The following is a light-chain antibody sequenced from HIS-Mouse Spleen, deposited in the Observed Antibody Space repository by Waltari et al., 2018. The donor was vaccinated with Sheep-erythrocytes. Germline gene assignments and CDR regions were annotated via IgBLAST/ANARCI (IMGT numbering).Light chain of an antibody. V-gene: IGLV3-1*01. CDR3: QAWDSSTVV. CDR1: TLADNY. J-gene: IGLJ2*01. CDR2: QDS. Sequence: SYELTQPPSVSVSPVQTASITCSGDTLADNYACWYQQKPGQSPVLVIYQDSKRPSGIPERFSGSNSGNTATLTISGTQAMDEADYYCQAWDSSTVVFGGGTKLTVL.